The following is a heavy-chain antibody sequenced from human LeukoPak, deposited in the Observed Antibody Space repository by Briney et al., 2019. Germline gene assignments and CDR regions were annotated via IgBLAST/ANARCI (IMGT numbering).Heavy chain of an antibody. Sequence: PGGSLRLSCAASGFTFSSYAMSWVRQALGKGLEWVSAISGSGGSTYYADSGKGRFTISRDNSKNTLYLQMNSLRAEDTAVYYCAKFTTVTTDKLRCNYFDYWGQGTLVTVSS. D-gene: IGHD4-17*01. CDR2: ISGSGGST. CDR1: GFTFSSYA. J-gene: IGHJ4*02. CDR3: AKFTTVTTDKLRCNYFDY. V-gene: IGHV3-23*01.